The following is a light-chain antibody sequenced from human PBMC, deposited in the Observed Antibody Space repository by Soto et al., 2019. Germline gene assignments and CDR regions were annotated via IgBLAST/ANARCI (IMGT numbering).Light chain of an antibody. V-gene: IGLV2-14*01. Sequence: QSVLTQPASVSGSPGQSITISCTGTSSDVGGYNYVSWYQQHPGKAPKLMIYDVSDRPSGVSNRFSGSKSGNTASLTISGXXXXXXXXXXCSSYTSSSTLDVFGTGTKLTVL. CDR3: SSYTSSSTLDV. CDR1: SSDVGGYNY. J-gene: IGLJ1*01. CDR2: DVS.